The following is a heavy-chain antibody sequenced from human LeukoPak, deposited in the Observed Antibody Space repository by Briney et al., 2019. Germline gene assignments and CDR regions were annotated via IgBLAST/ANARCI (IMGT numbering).Heavy chain of an antibody. CDR1: GFTFSSYS. V-gene: IGHV3-21*01. J-gene: IGHJ4*02. CDR3: ASTPGREPIDY. Sequence: GGSLRLSCAASGFTFSSYSMNWVRQAPGKGLEWVSSISSSSSYIYYADSVKGRFTISRDNAKNSLYLQMNSLRAEDTAVYYCASTPGREPIDYWGQGTLVTVSS. D-gene: IGHD1-26*01. CDR2: ISSSSSYI.